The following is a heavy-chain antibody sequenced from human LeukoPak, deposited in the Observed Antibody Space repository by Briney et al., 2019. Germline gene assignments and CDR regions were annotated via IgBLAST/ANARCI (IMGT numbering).Heavy chain of an antibody. D-gene: IGHD2-2*01. CDR1: GGTFISYA. CDR2: IIPIFGTA. Sequence: GASVKVSCKASGGTFISYAISWVRQAPGQGLEWMGGIIPIFGTANYAQKSQGRVTITADESTSTAYMELSSLRSEDTAVYYCARVRGIVVVPAANPPRGFDPWGQGTLVTVSS. V-gene: IGHV1-69*13. J-gene: IGHJ5*02. CDR3: ARVRGIVVVPAANPPRGFDP.